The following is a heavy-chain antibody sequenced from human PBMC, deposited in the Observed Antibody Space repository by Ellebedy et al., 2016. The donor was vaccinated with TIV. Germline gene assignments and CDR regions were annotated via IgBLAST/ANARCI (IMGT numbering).Heavy chain of an antibody. CDR3: ARDPTLPRGRYDT. CDR1: GGPISTSDYY. J-gene: IGHJ5*02. Sequence: MPSETLSLTCTVSGGPISTSDYYWNCIRQPPGKGLEWIWSIYYSWRAYYNPSLKSRVTVSVDTSKNQSSLNLSSVTAADTAVYYCARDPTLPRGRYDTWGQGTLVTVSS. V-gene: IGHV4-39*07. CDR2: IYYSWRA.